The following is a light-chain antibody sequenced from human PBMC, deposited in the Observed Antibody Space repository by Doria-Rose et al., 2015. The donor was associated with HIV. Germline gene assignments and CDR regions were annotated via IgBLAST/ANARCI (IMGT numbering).Light chain of an antibody. Sequence: DIVMTQSSGTLSLSPGERATLSCGASQSFSSTYLAWYQQKPGQAPSLLIYDGSTRATGIPDRFSASGSGTDFTLTINRLEPEDFALYYCHQYGTSWTFGQGTKAEI. V-gene: IGKV3-20*01. CDR2: DGS. CDR1: QSFSSTY. J-gene: IGKJ1*01. CDR3: HQYGTSWT.